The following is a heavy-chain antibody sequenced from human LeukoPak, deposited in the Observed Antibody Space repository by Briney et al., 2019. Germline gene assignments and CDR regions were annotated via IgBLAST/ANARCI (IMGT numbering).Heavy chain of an antibody. CDR2: IYTSGST. CDR1: GGSISSGSYY. D-gene: IGHD3-22*01. J-gene: IGHJ3*02. V-gene: IGHV4-61*02. CDR3: ARVLPDSSGYYYRVWAFDI. Sequence: SETLSLTCTVSGGSISSGSYYWSWIRQPAGKGLEWIGRIYTSGSTNYNPSLKSRVTISVATSKNQFSLKLSSVTAADTAVYYCARVLPDSSGYYYRVWAFDIWGQGTMVTVSS.